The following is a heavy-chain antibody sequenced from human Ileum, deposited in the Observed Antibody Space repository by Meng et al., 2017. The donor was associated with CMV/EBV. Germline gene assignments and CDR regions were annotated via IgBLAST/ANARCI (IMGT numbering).Heavy chain of an antibody. CDR1: DGSFSGYY. V-gene: IGHV4-34*01. CDR2: INHSGST. Sequence: ACYDGSFSGYYWSWNRQPPGKGLEWIREINHSGSTNYNPSLKSRVTISVDTSKNQFSLKLSSVTAADTAVYYCARGLLRRTSWVPYWGQGTLVTVSS. J-gene: IGHJ4*02. CDR3: ARGLLRRTSWVPY. D-gene: IGHD2-2*01.